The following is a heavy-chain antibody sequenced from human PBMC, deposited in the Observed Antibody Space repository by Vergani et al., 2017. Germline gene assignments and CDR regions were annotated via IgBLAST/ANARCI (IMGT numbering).Heavy chain of an antibody. D-gene: IGHD6-13*01. CDR2: ISSSSSYI. V-gene: IGHV3-21*01. CDR1: GFTFSSYS. CDR3: ARDPLEIYSSSGYDFSFDY. Sequence: EVQLVESGGGLVKPGGSLRLSCAASGFTFSSYSMNWVRQAPGKGLEWVSSISSSSSYIYYADSVKGRFTISRDNAKNSLYLQMNSLRAEDTAVYYCARDPLEIYSSSGYDFSFDYWGQGTLVTVSS. J-gene: IGHJ4*02.